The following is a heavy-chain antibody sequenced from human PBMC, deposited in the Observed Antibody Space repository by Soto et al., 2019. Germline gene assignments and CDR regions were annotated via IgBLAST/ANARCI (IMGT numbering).Heavy chain of an antibody. CDR2: IKQDGSEK. J-gene: IGHJ4*02. V-gene: IGHV3-7*01. CDR3: ARGILGDYVWGSFDN. Sequence: EVQLVESGGGLVQPGGSLRLSCAASGFTFSSYWMSWVRQAPGKGLEWVANIKQDGSEKYYVDSVKGRFTISRDNAKNSLYLQMNSLRAEDTAVYYCARGILGDYVWGSFDNWGQGTLVTVSS. CDR1: GFTFSSYW. D-gene: IGHD3-16*01.